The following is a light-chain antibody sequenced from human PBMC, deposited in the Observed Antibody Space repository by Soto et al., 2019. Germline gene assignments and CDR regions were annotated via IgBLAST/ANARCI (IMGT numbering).Light chain of an antibody. CDR1: SSDVGSYNL. J-gene: IGLJ1*01. Sequence: QPALTQPASGSGSPGQSSSISCTGTSSDVGSYNLVSWYQQYPGKAPKLMIYEVTQRPSGVSNRFSGSKSGNTASLTISGLQAEDEADYYCCSYARGSTYVFGTGTKVTVL. V-gene: IGLV2-23*02. CDR3: CSYARGSTYV. CDR2: EVT.